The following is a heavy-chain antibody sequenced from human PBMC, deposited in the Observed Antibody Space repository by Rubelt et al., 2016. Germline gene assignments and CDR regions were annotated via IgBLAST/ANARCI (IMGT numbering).Heavy chain of an antibody. CDR2: IDPNSGGT. Sequence: QVQLVQSGAEVKKPGASVKISCKASGYTFTGYYMHWVRQAPGQGLEWMGWIDPNSGGTNYAQKVQGRVPMTRDTSISTAYMELGRLRSDDTAVYYCARDLYKGPRWLVAYWGQGTLVTVSS. D-gene: IGHD6-19*01. CDR1: GYTFTGYY. J-gene: IGHJ4*02. CDR3: ARDLYKGPRWLVAY. V-gene: IGHV1-2*02.